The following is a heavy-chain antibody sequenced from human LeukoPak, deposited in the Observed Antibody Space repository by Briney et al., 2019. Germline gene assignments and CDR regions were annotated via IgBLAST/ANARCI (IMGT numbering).Heavy chain of an antibody. CDR3: ARSPLSYYDSIGSAPHFDH. J-gene: IGHJ4*02. D-gene: IGHD3-22*01. V-gene: IGHV3-23*01. Sequence: PGGSLRLSCVVSGFTFTNYAFNWVRQAPGKGLEWVSVVSGRGASIFYADGVRGRFTNSRDNSKNTVYLLMNSLRAEDTALYFCARSPLSYYDSIGSAPHFDHWGQGTLVTVSS. CDR1: GFTFTNYA. CDR2: VSGRGASI.